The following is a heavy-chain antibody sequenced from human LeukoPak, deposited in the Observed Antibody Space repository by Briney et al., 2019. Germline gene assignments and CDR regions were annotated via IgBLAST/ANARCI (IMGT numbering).Heavy chain of an antibody. J-gene: IGHJ4*02. CDR2: ISGGYAGT. CDR3: AKPTVYSSTADY. V-gene: IGHV3-23*01. D-gene: IGHD2-2*01. CDR1: GFTLTSYA. Sequence: GGSLRLSCTAAGFTLTSYAMSWVRQAPGKGLEWVSAISGGYAGTYYADSVKGRFTISRDTSKNMLYLQMNSLRDEDTAVYYCAKPTVYSSTADYWGQGTLVTVSS.